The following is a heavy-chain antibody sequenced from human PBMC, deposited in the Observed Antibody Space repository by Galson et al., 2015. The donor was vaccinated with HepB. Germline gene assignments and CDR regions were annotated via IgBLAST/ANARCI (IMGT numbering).Heavy chain of an antibody. V-gene: IGHV3-30-3*01. CDR3: ARSFLDLMATIFPRGGFDY. Sequence: SLRLSCAASGFTFSNYAMHWVRQAPGKGLEWVAVISYDGSAKYYADSVKGRFTISRDNSKNTLYLQMNSLRVEDTAVYYCARSFLDLMATIFPRGGFDYRGQGTLVTVSS. J-gene: IGHJ4*02. CDR1: GFTFSNYA. CDR2: ISYDGSAK. D-gene: IGHD5-12*01.